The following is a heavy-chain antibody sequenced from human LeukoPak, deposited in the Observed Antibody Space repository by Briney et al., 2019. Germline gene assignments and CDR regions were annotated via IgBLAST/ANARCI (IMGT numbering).Heavy chain of an antibody. J-gene: IGHJ5*02. Sequence: SETLSLTCTVSGGSISSYYWSWIRQPPRTGLEWIACISYSGSTKYNPSLKSRVTISVDTSKNQLSLKLSSVTAADTAVYYCAREPGFDSSGYLNWFDPWGQGTLVTVSS. CDR2: ISYSGST. V-gene: IGHV4-59*01. D-gene: IGHD3-22*01. CDR3: AREPGFDSSGYLNWFDP. CDR1: GGSISSYY.